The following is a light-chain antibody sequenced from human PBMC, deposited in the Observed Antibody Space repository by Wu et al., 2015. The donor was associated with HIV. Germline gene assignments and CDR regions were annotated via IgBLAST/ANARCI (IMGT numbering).Light chain of an antibody. V-gene: IGKV1-8*01. CDR2: AAS. CDR1: QDIGVY. Sequence: AIQLVQSPSSLSASTGDTVTITCRASQDIGVYLSWYQQRLGRPPKLLVSAASTLGSGVPSRFSGSGSGTEFTLTISCLQSADFATYFCQNYDTFPLNFG. CDR3: QNYDTFPLN. J-gene: IGKJ2*01.